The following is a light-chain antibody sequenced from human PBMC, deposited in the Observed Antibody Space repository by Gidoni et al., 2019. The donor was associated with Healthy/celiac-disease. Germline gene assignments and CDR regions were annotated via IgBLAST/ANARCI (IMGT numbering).Light chain of an antibody. CDR1: QGISNS. CDR3: QQYYSTPPT. J-gene: IGKJ1*01. V-gene: IGKV1-NL1*01. Sequence: DIQMPQSPSSLSASVGDRVTITCRASQGISNSLAWYQQKPGKAPKLLLYAASRLESGVTSRFSGSGSGTDYTLTISSLQPEDFATYYCQQYYSTPPTFGQGTKVEIK. CDR2: AAS.